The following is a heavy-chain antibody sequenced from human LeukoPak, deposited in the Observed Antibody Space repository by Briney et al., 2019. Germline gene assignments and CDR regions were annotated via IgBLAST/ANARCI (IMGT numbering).Heavy chain of an antibody. V-gene: IGHV4-59*01. D-gene: IGHD2-2*01. J-gene: IGHJ4*02. CDR2: IYYSGST. Sequence: PSETLSLTCTVSGGSISSYYWSWIRQPPGKGLEWIGYIYYSGSTNYNPSLKSRVTISVDTSKNQFSLKLSSVTAEDTAVYYCARDLLVGYCSSTSCFNFDYWGQGTLVTVSS. CDR1: GGSISSYY. CDR3: ARDLLVGYCSSTSCFNFDY.